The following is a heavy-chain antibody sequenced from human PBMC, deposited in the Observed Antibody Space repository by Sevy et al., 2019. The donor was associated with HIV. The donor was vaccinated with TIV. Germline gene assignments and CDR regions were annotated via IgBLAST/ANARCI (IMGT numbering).Heavy chain of an antibody. CDR2: IRYDGSNK. CDR3: AKAPGRGSYYYYYHGMDV. V-gene: IGHV3-30*02. D-gene: IGHD1-26*01. Sequence: GGSLRLSCAASGFTFSSYGMHWVRQAPGKGLEWVAFIRYDGSNKYYADSVKGRFTISRNNSKNTLYLQMNSLRAEDTAVYYCAKAPGRGSYYYYYHGMDVWGQGTTVTVSS. J-gene: IGHJ6*02. CDR1: GFTFSSYG.